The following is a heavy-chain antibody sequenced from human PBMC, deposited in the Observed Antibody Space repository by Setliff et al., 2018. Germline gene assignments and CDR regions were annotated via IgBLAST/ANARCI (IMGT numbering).Heavy chain of an antibody. J-gene: IGHJ4*02. CDR1: GYTFTDDY. D-gene: IGHD5-18*01. Sequence: ASVKVSCKASGYTFTDDYMYWVKQAPGKGLEWMGRIDPEDGKTVYAEKFQGRVIISADTSIGTVYLEIDSLRSEDTAVDYCAFRRGYIYGLDNWGQGTLVTVSS. CDR3: AFRRGYIYGLDN. V-gene: IGHV1-69-2*01. CDR2: IDPEDGKT.